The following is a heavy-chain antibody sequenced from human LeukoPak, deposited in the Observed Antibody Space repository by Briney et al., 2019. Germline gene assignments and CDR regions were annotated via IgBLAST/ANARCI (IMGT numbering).Heavy chain of an antibody. CDR3: GSTNSFPY. J-gene: IGHJ4*02. CDR1: GFAFSNYW. V-gene: IGHV3-7*01. Sequence: PGRSLRLSCAASGFAFSNYWMNWVRQAPGKGLEWVANIKQDGSETYYVDSVKGQFTISRDNAKNSLYLQMNSLRAEDTALYYCGSTNSFPYWGQGTLVTVSS. CDR2: IKQDGSET. D-gene: IGHD2-2*01.